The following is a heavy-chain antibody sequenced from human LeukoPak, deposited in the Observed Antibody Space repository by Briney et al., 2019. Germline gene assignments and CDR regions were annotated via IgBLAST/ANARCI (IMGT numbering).Heavy chain of an antibody. V-gene: IGHV3-23*01. J-gene: IGHJ4*02. CDR3: AKDHMSSPVTYGYSFDS. CDR2: ISGSGVST. CDR1: GFTFNIYA. Sequence: GGSLRLSCAASGFTFNIYAMNWVRQAPGKGLEWVAAISGSGVSTRDADSVKGRFTISRDNSKNTLYLQMSSLRAEDTAVYYCAKDHMSSPVTYGYSFDSWGQGTLVTVSS. D-gene: IGHD5-18*01.